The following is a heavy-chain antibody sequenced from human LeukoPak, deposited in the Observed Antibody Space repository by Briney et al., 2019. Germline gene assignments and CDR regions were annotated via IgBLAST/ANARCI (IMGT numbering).Heavy chain of an antibody. CDR3: AAYYYGSGSYSYSYYYYMDV. Sequence: GGSLRLSCAASGFTFSSYGMHWVRQAPGKGLEWVAFIRYDGSNKYYADSVKGRFTISRDNSKNTLYLQMNSLRAEDTAVYYCAAYYYGSGSYSYSYYYYMDVWGKGTTVTISS. CDR1: GFTFSSYG. J-gene: IGHJ6*03. D-gene: IGHD3-10*01. V-gene: IGHV3-30*02. CDR2: IRYDGSNK.